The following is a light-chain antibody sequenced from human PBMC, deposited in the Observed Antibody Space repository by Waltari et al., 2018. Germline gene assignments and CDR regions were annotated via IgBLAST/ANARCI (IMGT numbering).Light chain of an antibody. CDR3: HSHTSSITTVI. CDR2: EVS. CDR1: SSDVGGYNY. J-gene: IGLJ2*01. Sequence: QSALTQPASVSGSPGQSITISCTGTSSDVGGYNYVSWYQHHPGKAPKLLIYEVSKRPSGVSYRFSGSKSGNTASLTISGLQAEDEADYYCHSHTSSITTVIFGGGTKLTV. V-gene: IGLV2-14*01.